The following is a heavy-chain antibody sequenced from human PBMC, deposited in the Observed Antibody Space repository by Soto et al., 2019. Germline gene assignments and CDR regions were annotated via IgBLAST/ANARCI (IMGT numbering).Heavy chain of an antibody. CDR1: GFNFGDYA. Sequence: EVQLVESGGDLVQPGRSLRLSCTASGFNFGDYAMSWLRQAPGKGLEWVSFIKSKTYGGAIEYAASVKGRFTISRDDSKRSAYLQMNSLKTEDTAVYYCARGFRGVAVTPLWGQGTMVTVSS. J-gene: IGHJ3*01. CDR3: ARGFRGVAVTPL. D-gene: IGHD6-19*01. CDR2: IKSKTYGGAI. V-gene: IGHV3-49*03.